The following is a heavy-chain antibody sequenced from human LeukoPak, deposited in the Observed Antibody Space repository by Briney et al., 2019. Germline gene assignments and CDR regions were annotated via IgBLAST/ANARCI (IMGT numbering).Heavy chain of an antibody. D-gene: IGHD3-3*01. Sequence: SETLSLTFTVSGGSISSYYWSWIRQPPGKGLEWIGYIHYSGSTNYNPSLKSRVTISVDTSENQFSLKLSSVTAADTAVYYCARTTIFGVVIRFDYWGQGTLVTVSS. CDR1: GGSISSYY. J-gene: IGHJ4*02. CDR3: ARTTIFGVVIRFDY. V-gene: IGHV4-59*08. CDR2: IHYSGST.